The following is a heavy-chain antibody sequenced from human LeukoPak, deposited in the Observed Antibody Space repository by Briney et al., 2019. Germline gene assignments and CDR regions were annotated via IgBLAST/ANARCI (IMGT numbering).Heavy chain of an antibody. CDR3: ARPDCSSTSCYEFDS. CDR2: ISSSGRTI. D-gene: IGHD2-2*01. Sequence: GGSLRLSCAASGFTFSDYYMSWVRQAPGMGLEWVSHISSSGRTIYYADSVKGRFTISRDNAKNSLYLQMNSLRAEDTAVYYCARPDCSSTSCYEFDSWGQGTLVTVSS. J-gene: IGHJ4*02. V-gene: IGHV3-11*04. CDR1: GFTFSDYY.